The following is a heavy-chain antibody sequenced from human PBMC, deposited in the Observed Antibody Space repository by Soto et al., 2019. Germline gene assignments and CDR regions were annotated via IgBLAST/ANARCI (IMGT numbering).Heavy chain of an antibody. Sequence: QVQLQESGPGLVKPSETLSLTCTVSGGSMRSHYWTWLRQPPGKGLEWIGYISYSGSTYYNPSLKSRVTISADTSRNQFSLKLSSVIAADTAVYYCARADPDASVGYWGQGTLVTVSS. CDR3: ARADPDASVGY. CDR2: ISYSGST. J-gene: IGHJ4*02. V-gene: IGHV4-59*11. D-gene: IGHD3-16*01. CDR1: GGSMRSHY.